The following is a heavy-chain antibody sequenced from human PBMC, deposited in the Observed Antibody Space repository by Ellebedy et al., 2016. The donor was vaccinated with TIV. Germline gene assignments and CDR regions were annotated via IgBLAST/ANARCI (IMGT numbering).Heavy chain of an antibody. CDR2: INPNSGGT. Sequence: AASVKVSCKASGYTFTGYYMHWVRQAPGQGLEWMGWINPNSGGTNYAQKFQGWVTMTRDPSISTAYMELSRLRSDDTAMYYCARDHSSGWPPPPGSWGQGTLVTVSS. V-gene: IGHV1-2*04. J-gene: IGHJ5*02. D-gene: IGHD6-19*01. CDR1: GYTFTGYY. CDR3: ARDHSSGWPPPPGS.